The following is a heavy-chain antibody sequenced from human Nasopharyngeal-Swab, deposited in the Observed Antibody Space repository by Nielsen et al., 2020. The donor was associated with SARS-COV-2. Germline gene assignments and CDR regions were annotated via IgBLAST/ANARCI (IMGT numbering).Heavy chain of an antibody. CDR3: ANFDPVAGTFYYMDV. CDR2: ISWNSGSI. Sequence: SLKISCAASGFTFDDYAMHWVRPAPGKGLEWVPGISWNSGSIGYADSVKGRFTISRDNAKNSLYLQMNSLRAEDTALCYCANFDPVAGTFYYMDVWGKGTTVTVSS. D-gene: IGHD6-19*01. J-gene: IGHJ6*03. CDR1: GFTFDDYA. V-gene: IGHV3-9*01.